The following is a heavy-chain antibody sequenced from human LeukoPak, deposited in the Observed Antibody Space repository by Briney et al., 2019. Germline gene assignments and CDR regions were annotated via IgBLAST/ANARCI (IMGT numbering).Heavy chain of an antibody. Sequence: GGSLRLSCTASGCTFSDYYMNWIRQPPGKGLEWVSYISSSSSYTNYADSVNSRFTISRDNATTSLYLQLNSRRAEDTAVYYCARALRSRGFGDVSWGQGTLVTVSS. V-gene: IGHV3-11*05. J-gene: IGHJ4*02. CDR3: ARALRSRGFGDVS. CDR2: ISSSSSYT. CDR1: GCTFSDYY. D-gene: IGHD3-10*01.